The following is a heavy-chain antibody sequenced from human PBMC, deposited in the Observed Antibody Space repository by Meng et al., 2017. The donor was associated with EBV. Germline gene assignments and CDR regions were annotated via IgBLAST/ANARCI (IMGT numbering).Heavy chain of an antibody. CDR1: GGPFRYYA. V-gene: IGHV1-69*01. CDR3: ASESGRGYTPDY. Sequence: QVQLLQSAAEMKKPGSSVKVSCKTSGGPFRYYAISWVRQAPGQGLEWLGGFLPRLGAPNYAQKFHGRVKITADESTSTHYMDLSSLRSEDTAIYYCASESGRGYTPDYWGQGTLVTVSS. CDR2: FLPRLGAP. D-gene: IGHD3-10*01. J-gene: IGHJ4*02.